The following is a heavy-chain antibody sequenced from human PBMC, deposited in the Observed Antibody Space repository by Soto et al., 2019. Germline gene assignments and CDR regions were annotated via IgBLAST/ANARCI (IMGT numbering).Heavy chain of an antibody. CDR2: IFNSGSA. D-gene: IGHD5-12*01. CDR3: ARGYSGYDYNFDY. Sequence: SETLSLTCSFSVAVTFSGSYYCSWIRQRPWKGLECLGYIFNSGSAYYNPSLRSRVTISIDTSKDEFSLTLSSVTAADTAVYFCARGYSGYDYNFDYWGQGVSVTVSS. CDR1: VAVTFSGSYY. V-gene: IGHV4-31*03. J-gene: IGHJ4*02.